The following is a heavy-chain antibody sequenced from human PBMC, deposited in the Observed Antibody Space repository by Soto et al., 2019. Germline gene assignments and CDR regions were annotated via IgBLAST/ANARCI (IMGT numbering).Heavy chain of an antibody. D-gene: IGHD3-22*01. CDR3: ARTPYSGYLWFDP. V-gene: IGHV4-30-2*02. Sequence: SETLSLTCAVSGGSISSGGYSWSWIRQPPGKGLEWIGYIYHSGSTYYNPSLKSRVTISLDTSKNQFSLKLSSVTAADTAVYYCARTPYSGYLWFDPWGQGTLVTVSS. CDR2: IYHSGST. J-gene: IGHJ5*02. CDR1: GGSISSGGYS.